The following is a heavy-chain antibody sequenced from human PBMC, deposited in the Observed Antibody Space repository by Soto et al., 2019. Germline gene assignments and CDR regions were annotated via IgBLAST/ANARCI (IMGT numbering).Heavy chain of an antibody. V-gene: IGHV1-2*02. Sequence: GASVKVSCKASGYTFTGYFMHCVGQAPGQGLEWMGCINPNSGATKYAQKFQGRVTLSRDTSISTAYMELSGLRSDDTAVYYCARGGGTILAPLPWGQGTLVTVSS. D-gene: IGHD3-3*01. CDR2: INPNSGAT. CDR1: GYTFTGYF. J-gene: IGHJ5*02. CDR3: ARGGGTILAPLP.